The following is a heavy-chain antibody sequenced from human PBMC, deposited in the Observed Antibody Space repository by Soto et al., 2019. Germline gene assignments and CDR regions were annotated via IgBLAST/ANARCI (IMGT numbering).Heavy chain of an antibody. V-gene: IGHV1-69*13. D-gene: IGHD3-3*01. CDR2: IIPIFGTA. CDR3: ARVNQPSTAQITIFGVVTQTPYFAY. J-gene: IGHJ4*02. Sequence: GASVKVSCKASGGTFSSYAISWVRQAPGQGLEWMGGIIPIFGTANYAQKFQGRVTITADESTSTAYMELSSLRSEDTAVYYCARVNQPSTAQITIFGVVTQTPYFAYGAQGTLVPVPS. CDR1: GGTFSSYA.